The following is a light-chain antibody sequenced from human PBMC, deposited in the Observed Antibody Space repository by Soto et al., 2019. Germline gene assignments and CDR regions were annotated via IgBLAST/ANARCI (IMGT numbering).Light chain of an antibody. V-gene: IGLV2-8*01. CDR2: EVS. J-gene: IGLJ2*01. CDR3: SSYTGSNIPVV. CDR1: SSDVGGYNC. Sequence: QSALTQPPSASGSPGQSVTISCTGTSSDVGGYNCVSWYQQHPGKAPKLMIYEVSNRPSGFPARFSGSKSGNTASLTVSGLQAEDEADYYCSSYTGSNIPVVFGGGTKLTVL.